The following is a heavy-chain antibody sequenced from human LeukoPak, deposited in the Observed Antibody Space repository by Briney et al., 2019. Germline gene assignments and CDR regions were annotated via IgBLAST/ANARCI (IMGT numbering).Heavy chain of an antibody. CDR2: IIPIFGTA. CDR3: ATAPVSPGVVIAMDNFDY. V-gene: IGHV1-69*13. D-gene: IGHD2-21*01. Sequence: SVKVSCKASGGTFSSYAISWVRQPPGQGLEWMGGIIPIFGTANYAQKFQGRVTITADESTSTAYMEMSSLRSQDTAVYYCATAPVSPGVVIAMDNFDYWGQGTLVTVSS. J-gene: IGHJ4*02. CDR1: GGTFSSYA.